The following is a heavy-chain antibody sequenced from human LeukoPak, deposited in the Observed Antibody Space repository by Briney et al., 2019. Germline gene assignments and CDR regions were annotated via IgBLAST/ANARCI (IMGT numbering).Heavy chain of an antibody. CDR1: GFTFSSYA. J-gene: IGHJ4*02. V-gene: IGHV3-30-3*01. CDR2: ISYDGSNE. D-gene: IGHD2-15*01. CDR3: TREEEASVGFDY. Sequence: GRSLRLSCAASGFTFSSYAMHWVRQAPGKGLEWVAGISYDGSNEYYADSVKGRFTISRDNSKDTLYLQMSSLRAEDTAAYYCTREEEASVGFDYWGQGTLVTVSS.